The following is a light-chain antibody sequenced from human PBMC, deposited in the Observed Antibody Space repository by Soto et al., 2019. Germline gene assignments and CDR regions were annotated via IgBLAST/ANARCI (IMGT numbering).Light chain of an antibody. J-gene: IGKJ1*01. CDR3: QQYDSYSWT. V-gene: IGKV1-5*01. CDR2: DAS. CDR1: QSISTW. Sequence: DIQMTQSPSSVSASAGDTVTITCRASQSISTWLAWYQQKPGKAPKLLIFDASSLKSGVPSRFSGGGSGTEFTLTISSLQPDDFATYYCQQYDSYSWTFDQGTKVEIK.